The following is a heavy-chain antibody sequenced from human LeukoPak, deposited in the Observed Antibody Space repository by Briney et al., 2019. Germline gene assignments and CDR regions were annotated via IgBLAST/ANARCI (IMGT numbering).Heavy chain of an antibody. J-gene: IGHJ4*02. CDR2: ISGSGGST. CDR3: ARVFPRDGYNSFDY. CDR1: GFTFSSYA. D-gene: IGHD5-24*01. Sequence: PGGSLRLSCAASGFTFSSYAMSWVRQAPGKGLEWVSAISGSGGSTYYADSVKGRFIISRDNAKNSLYLQMNSLRAEDTAVYYCARVFPRDGYNSFDYWGQGTLVTVSS. V-gene: IGHV3-23*01.